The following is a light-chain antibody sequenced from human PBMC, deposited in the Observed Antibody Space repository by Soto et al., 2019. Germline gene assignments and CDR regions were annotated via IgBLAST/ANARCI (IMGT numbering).Light chain of an antibody. CDR1: SSDVGASNF. V-gene: IGLV2-14*01. Sequence: QSALTQPASVSGSPGQSITISCTGTSSDVGASNFVSWYQQHPNKAPKLLIYEVSNWPSGVSDRFSGSKSGNTASLTISGLQAEDEADYYCSSYTSTSTLVFGGGTKLTVL. CDR2: EVS. J-gene: IGLJ3*02. CDR3: SSYTSTSTLV.